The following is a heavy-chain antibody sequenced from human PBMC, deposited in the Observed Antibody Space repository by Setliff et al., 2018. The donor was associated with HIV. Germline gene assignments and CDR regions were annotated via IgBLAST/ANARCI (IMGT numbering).Heavy chain of an antibody. CDR1: GGSINSTSYY. D-gene: IGHD1-1*01. J-gene: IGHJ5*02. CDR2: IYHTGST. V-gene: IGHV4-39*01. CDR3: AQEERDAYNYWFDP. Sequence: SSETLSLTCTVSGGSINSTSYYWGWIRQPPGDGLEWIGSIYHTGSTYYKPSLKSRVTISVDTSKNQFSLKLSSVTAADTAVYYCAQEERDAYNYWFDPWGQGTLVTVSS.